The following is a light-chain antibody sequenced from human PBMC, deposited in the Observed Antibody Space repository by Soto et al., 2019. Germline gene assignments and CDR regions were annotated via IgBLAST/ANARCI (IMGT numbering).Light chain of an antibody. CDR2: NNN. CDR3: QSYDSSLATVL. V-gene: IGLV1-40*01. CDR1: SSNIGAGYD. J-gene: IGLJ2*01. Sequence: QAVVTQPPSVSGAPGERVAISCTGRSSNIGAGYDVHWYQQIPGRVPKLLISNNNIRPSGVPDRFSASKSGSSASLAITGLQADDEADYYCQSYDSSLATVLFGGGTKVTVL.